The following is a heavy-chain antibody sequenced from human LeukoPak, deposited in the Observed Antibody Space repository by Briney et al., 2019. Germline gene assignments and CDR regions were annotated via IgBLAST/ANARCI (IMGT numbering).Heavy chain of an antibody. D-gene: IGHD5-12*01. J-gene: IGHJ4*02. CDR3: ARARYIGYHYGDY. CDR2: MNPNSGNT. CDR1: GYTFTSYD. Sequence: ASVKVSCKASGYTFTSYDINWVRQATGQGLEWMGWMNPNSGNTGYAQKFQGGVTMTRNTSISTAYMELSSLRSEDTAVYYCARARYIGYHYGDYWGQGTLVTVSS. V-gene: IGHV1-8*01.